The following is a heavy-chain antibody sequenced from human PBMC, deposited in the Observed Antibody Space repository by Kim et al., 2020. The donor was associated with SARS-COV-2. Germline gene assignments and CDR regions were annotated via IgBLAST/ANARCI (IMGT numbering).Heavy chain of an antibody. CDR3: AISHGSGSSFDY. CDR1: GFTFDDYA. D-gene: IGHD3-10*01. CDR2: ISWNSGSI. Sequence: GGSLRLSCAASGFTFDDYAMHWVRQAPGKGLEWVSGISWNSGSIGYADSVKGRFTISRDNAKNSLYLQMNSLRAEDTALYYCAISHGSGSSFDYWGQGTL. V-gene: IGHV3-9*01. J-gene: IGHJ4*02.